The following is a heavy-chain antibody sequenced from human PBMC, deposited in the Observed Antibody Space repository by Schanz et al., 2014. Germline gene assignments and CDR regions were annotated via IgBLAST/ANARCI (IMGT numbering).Heavy chain of an antibody. CDR2: MWNDGIKT. V-gene: IGHV3-33*06. Sequence: DLVESGGGVVQPGRSLTLSCAVSTSLFSRSVIHWVRQAPGKGLEWVAVMWNDGIKTHYADSGKGRFTISRDNSKNTLYLQMNSLRAEDTAVYYCAKDQGSYGSGSYSYFDYWGQGTLATVSS. D-gene: IGHD3-10*01. CDR3: AKDQGSYGSGSYSYFDY. J-gene: IGHJ4*02. CDR1: TSLFSRSV.